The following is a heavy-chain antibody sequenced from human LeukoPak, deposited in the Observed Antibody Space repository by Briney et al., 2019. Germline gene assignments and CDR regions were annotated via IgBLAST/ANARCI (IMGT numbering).Heavy chain of an antibody. CDR2: THYGGST. D-gene: IGHD2-15*01. CDR1: GGSISSYSYY. CDR3: ARGYCSGGSCYESRGWFDY. V-gene: IGHV4-39*07. J-gene: IGHJ4*02. Sequence: SETLSLTCTVSGGSISSYSYYWGWIRQPPGKGLEWIGSTHYGGSTYYNPSLKSRVTISVDTSKNQFSLKLSSVTAADTAVYFCARGYCSGGSCYESRGWFDYWGQGTLVTVSS.